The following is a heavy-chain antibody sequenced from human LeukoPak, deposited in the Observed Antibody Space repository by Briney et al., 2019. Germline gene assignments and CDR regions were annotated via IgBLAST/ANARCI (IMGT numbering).Heavy chain of an antibody. Sequence: SETLSLTCAVYGGSFSGYYWSWIRQPPGKGLEWIGEINHSGSTNYNPSLKSRVTISVDTSKNQFSLKLSSVTAADTAVYYCAARGGYSSGWLSVKYFDYWGQGTLVTVSS. V-gene: IGHV4-34*01. CDR3: AARGGYSSGWLSVKYFDY. CDR2: INHSGST. J-gene: IGHJ4*02. CDR1: GGSFSGYY. D-gene: IGHD6-19*01.